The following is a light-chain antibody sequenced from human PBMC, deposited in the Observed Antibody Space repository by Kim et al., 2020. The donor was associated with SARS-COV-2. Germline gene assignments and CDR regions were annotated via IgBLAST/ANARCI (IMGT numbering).Light chain of an antibody. CDR2: KAS. J-gene: IGKJ1*01. CDR1: QTISNW. Sequence: AVVDRVAITCRARQTISNWLSWYQQIPGKAPELLIYKASILQSGVPSRFSGSGSGTEFTLPISSLQPDDVASYYCQQYNTHSRTFGQGTKVGIK. V-gene: IGKV1-5*03. CDR3: QQYNTHSRT.